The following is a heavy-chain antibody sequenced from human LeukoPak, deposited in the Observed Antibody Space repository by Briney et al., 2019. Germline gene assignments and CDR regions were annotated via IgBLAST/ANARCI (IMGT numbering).Heavy chain of an antibody. CDR3: ARALAAAGSY. D-gene: IGHD6-25*01. Sequence: GGSLRLSCAASGFTFSDYWMHWVRQAPGKGPEWVANINQDGSQKYYVDSVKGRFTISRDNAKNSLYLQMNSLRAEDTAVYYCARALAAAGSYWGQGTLVTVSS. V-gene: IGHV3-7*01. J-gene: IGHJ4*02. CDR2: INQDGSQK. CDR1: GFTFSDYW.